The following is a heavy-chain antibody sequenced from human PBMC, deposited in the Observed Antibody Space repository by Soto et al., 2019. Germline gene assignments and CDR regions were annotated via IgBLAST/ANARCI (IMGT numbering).Heavy chain of an antibody. CDR3: GGYSYGVYGMDV. CDR1: GGSISSSDFY. Sequence: SETLSLTCTVSGGSISSSDFYWGWLRQTPGKGLEFIGSMYYSGTTYYNPSLKSRVTISVDTSKNQFTLKLISVTAADTAVYYCGGYSYGVYGMDVWGQGTTVTVSS. D-gene: IGHD5-18*01. CDR2: MYYSGTT. V-gene: IGHV4-39*01. J-gene: IGHJ6*02.